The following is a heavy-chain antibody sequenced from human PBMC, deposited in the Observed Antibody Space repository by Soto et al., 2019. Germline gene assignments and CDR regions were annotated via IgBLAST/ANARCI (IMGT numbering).Heavy chain of an antibody. CDR3: ACWGHIVPVAPSDFDR. V-gene: IGHV3-74*01. CDR1: GFPFTNYW. CDR2: ISPDGSDV. Sequence: QVVESGGGLVPPGGSLRPSCAASGFPFTNYWMNWVRQTPGKGLMWVSGISPDGSDVGYADSVEGRFTVSRDNAKNTLFLQMHSLRAEDTAMYYCACWGHIVPVAPSDFDRWVQGTLVTVSS. D-gene: IGHD2-8*02. J-gene: IGHJ4*02.